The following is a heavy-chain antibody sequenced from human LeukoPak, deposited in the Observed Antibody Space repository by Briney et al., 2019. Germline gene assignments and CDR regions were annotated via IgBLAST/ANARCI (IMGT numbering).Heavy chain of an antibody. CDR2: ISGSGGST. V-gene: IGHV3-23*01. J-gene: IGHJ4*02. CDR1: GFTFSSYA. Sequence: PGGSLRLSCAASGFTFSSYAMSWVRQAPGKGLEWVSAISGSGGSTYYADSVKGRFTIPRDNSKNTLYLQMNSLRAEDTAVYYCAKGNTMIVVVSDYWGQGTLVTVSS. D-gene: IGHD3-22*01. CDR3: AKGNTMIVVVSDY.